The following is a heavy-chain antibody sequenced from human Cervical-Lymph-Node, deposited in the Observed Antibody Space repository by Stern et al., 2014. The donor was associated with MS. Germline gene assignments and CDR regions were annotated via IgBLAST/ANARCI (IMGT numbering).Heavy chain of an antibody. V-gene: IGHV1-3*01. CDR3: ARDPFNY. CDR2: INGGNGNT. J-gene: IGHJ4*02. CDR1: GYTFTSYA. Sequence: QLVQSGAEVKKPGASVKVSCKASGYTFTSYAIHWLRQAPGQRPEWMGWINGGNGNTAYSQKFQERVIITRDTSATTVSMELASLTFEDTAMYFCARDPFNYWGQGTLVTVSS.